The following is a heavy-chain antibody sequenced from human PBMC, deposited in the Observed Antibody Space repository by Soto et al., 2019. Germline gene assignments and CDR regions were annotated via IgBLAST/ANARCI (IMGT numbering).Heavy chain of an antibody. CDR1: AASISSRSSY. CDR2: FYRGST. J-gene: IGHJ4*02. CDR3: ATTRGRAVGGSFCS. V-gene: IGHV4-39*01. D-gene: IGHD6-13*01. Sequence: SESLSLTCIVSAASISSRSSYWGWIRQPPGKGLQWVGTFYRGSTYNNPSLKSRVTISVDTYKNQFTLKLSYVAAEDTACFYCATTRGRAVGGSFCSWGQGTLVRVAS.